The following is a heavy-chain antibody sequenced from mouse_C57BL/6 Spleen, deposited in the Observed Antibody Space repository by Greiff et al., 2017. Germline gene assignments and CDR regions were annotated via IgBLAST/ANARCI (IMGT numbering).Heavy chain of an antibody. Sequence: VQLQQSGAELVRPGASVKLSCTASGFNIKDYYMHWVKQRPEQGLEWIGRIDPEDGDTEYAPKFQGKATMTADTSSNTAYLPLSSLTSEDTAVYYCTGGSSWYFDVWGTGTTVTVSS. CDR1: GFNIKDYY. CDR2: IDPEDGDT. D-gene: IGHD1-1*01. CDR3: TGGSSWYFDV. J-gene: IGHJ1*03. V-gene: IGHV14-1*01.